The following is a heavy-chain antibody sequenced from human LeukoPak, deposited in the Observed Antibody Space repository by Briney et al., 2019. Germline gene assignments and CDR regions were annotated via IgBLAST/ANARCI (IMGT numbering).Heavy chain of an antibody. J-gene: IGHJ6*03. CDR3: ARHPLQQWLVRSDYYYYMDV. D-gene: IGHD6-19*01. Sequence: PSETLSLTCAVYGGSFNDYYWSWIRQPPGKGLEWIGEINHSGSTNYNPSLKSRVTISIDTSKKQFSLKLSSVTAADTPVYYCARHPLQQWLVRSDYYYYMDVWGKGTTVTISS. CDR1: GGSFNDYY. V-gene: IGHV4-34*01. CDR2: INHSGST.